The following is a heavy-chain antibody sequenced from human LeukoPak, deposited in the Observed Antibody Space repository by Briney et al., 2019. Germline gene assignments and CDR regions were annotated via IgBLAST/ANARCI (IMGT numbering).Heavy chain of an antibody. CDR3: ASTYGDYEQ. CDR1: GGSISSSSYY. D-gene: IGHD4-17*01. J-gene: IGHJ4*02. CDR2: IYYSGST. Sequence: SETLSLTCTVSGGSISSSSYYWGWIRQPPGKGLEWIGSIYYSGSTYYNPSLKSRVTISVDTSKNQFSLKLSYLTAADTAVYYCASTYGDYEQWGQGTLVTVSS. V-gene: IGHV4-39*07.